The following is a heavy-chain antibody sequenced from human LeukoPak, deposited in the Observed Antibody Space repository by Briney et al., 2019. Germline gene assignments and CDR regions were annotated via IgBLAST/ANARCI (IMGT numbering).Heavy chain of an antibody. CDR1: GGSFSGYY. CDR2: INHTGST. V-gene: IGHV4-34*01. CDR3: ARVGLGYCSGGSCYSRWFDP. D-gene: IGHD2-15*01. Sequence: KTSETLSHTCAVYGGSFSGYYWSWIRQPPGKGLEWIGEINHTGSTNYNPSLKSLVTISVDTSKNQFSLKLSSVTAADTAVYYCARVGLGYCSGGSCYSRWFDPWGQGTLVTVSS. J-gene: IGHJ5*02.